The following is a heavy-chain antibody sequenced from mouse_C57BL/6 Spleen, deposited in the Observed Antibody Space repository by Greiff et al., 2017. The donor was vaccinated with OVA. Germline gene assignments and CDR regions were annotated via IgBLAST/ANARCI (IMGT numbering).Heavy chain of an antibody. D-gene: IGHD2-2*01. CDR1: GFNIKDDY. CDR2: IDPENGDT. CDR3: TTTMVTTGAY. J-gene: IGHJ3*01. V-gene: IGHV14-4*01. Sequence: EVQGVESGAELVRPGASVKLSCTASGFNIKDDYMHWVKQRPEQGLEWIGWIDPENGDTEYASKFQGKATITADTSSNTAYLQLSSLTSEDTAVYYCTTTMVTTGAYWGQGTLVTVSA.